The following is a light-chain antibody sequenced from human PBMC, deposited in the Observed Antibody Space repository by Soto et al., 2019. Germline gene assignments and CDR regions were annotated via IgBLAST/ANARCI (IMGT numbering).Light chain of an antibody. CDR1: SSDVGGYNY. CDR2: EVS. V-gene: IGLV2-14*01. J-gene: IGLJ2*01. Sequence: QSALTQPASVSGSPGQSITISCTGTSSDVGGYNYVSWYQQHPGKAPKLMIYEVSNRPSGASNRFSGSKSGNTASLTISGLQAEDEADYYCCSYTSTSVVFGGGTQLTVL. CDR3: CSYTSTSVV.